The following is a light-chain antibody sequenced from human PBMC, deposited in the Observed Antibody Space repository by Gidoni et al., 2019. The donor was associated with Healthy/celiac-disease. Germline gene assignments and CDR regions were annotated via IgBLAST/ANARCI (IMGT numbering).Light chain of an antibody. CDR2: WAS. Sequence: DIVMTQSPDSLAVSLGERATINCKSSQSVLYSSNNKNYLAWYQQKPGQPPKLLIYWASTQESGVPDRFSGSGSGTDFTLTISSLQAEDVAVYYCQQYYSTPPTFGQXTKVEIK. CDR3: QQYYSTPPT. J-gene: IGKJ1*01. CDR1: QSVLYSSNNKNY. V-gene: IGKV4-1*01.